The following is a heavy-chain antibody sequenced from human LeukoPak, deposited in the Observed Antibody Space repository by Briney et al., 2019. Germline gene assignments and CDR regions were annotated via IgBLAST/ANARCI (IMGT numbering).Heavy chain of an antibody. D-gene: IGHD1-7*01. CDR1: GFTFDNYA. J-gene: IGHJ4*02. V-gene: IGHV3-21*01. CDR2: ISSSSSYI. CDR3: ARDLGASITGTTDLFDY. Sequence: GGSLRLSCAASGFTFDNYAMNWVRQAPGKGLEWVSSISSSSSYIYYADSVKGRFTISRDNAKNSLYLQMNSLRAEDTAVYYCARDLGASITGTTDLFDYWGQGTLVTVSS.